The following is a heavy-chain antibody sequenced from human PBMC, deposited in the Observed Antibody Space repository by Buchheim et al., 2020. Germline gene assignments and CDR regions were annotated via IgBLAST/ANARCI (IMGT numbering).Heavy chain of an antibody. V-gene: IGHV3-33*06. D-gene: IGHD3-10*01. CDR3: AKDRGSGSSYYYYGMDV. CDR1: GFTFSSYG. Sequence: QVQLVESGGGVVQPGRSLRLSCVASGFTFSSYGMHWVRQAPGKGLEWVAVIWHDGRNKYYADSVKGRFTISRDNSKNTLYLQMNSLRAEDTAVYYCAKDRGSGSSYYYYGMDVWGQGTT. J-gene: IGHJ6*02. CDR2: IWHDGRNK.